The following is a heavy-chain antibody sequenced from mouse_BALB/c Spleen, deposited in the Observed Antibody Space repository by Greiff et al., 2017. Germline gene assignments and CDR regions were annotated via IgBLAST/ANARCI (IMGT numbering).Heavy chain of an antibody. D-gene: IGHD1-1*01. CDR3: LLYGSSYAWFAY. J-gene: IGHJ3*01. CDR2: ISPGNGDI. CDR1: GFTFTDYA. Sequence: QVQLQQSDAGLVKPGASVKISCKASGFTFTDYAIHWVKQKPEQGLEWIGFISPGNGDIKYNEKFTGKATLTADKSSSTAYMQLNSLTSEDSAVFFGLLYGSSYAWFAYWGQGTLVTVSA. V-gene: IGHV1S53*02.